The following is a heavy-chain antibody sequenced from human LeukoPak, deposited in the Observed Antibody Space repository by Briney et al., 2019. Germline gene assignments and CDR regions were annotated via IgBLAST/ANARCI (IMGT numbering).Heavy chain of an antibody. Sequence: SETLSLTCTVSGGSISSYYWTWIRQPPGKGLEWIGYIYHSGSTNYNPSLKSRVTISVDTSKNQFSLKLSSVTAADTAVSYCARVIAVAGAFNAFDIWGQGTMVTVSS. CDR1: GGSISSYY. CDR3: ARVIAVAGAFNAFDI. D-gene: IGHD6-19*01. CDR2: IYHSGST. V-gene: IGHV4-59*01. J-gene: IGHJ3*02.